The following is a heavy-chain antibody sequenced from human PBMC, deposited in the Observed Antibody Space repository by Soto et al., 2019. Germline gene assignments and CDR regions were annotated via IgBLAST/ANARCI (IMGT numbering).Heavy chain of an antibody. Sequence: QVQLVQSGAEVKKPGSSVKVSCKASGGTFSSYTISWGRQAPGQGLEWMGRIIPILNIANYAQKFQGRVTITADKSTSTAYMELSSLRSEDTAVYYCARFRGSYGLDVWGQGTTVTVSS. J-gene: IGHJ6*02. CDR2: IIPILNIA. CDR3: ARFRGSYGLDV. D-gene: IGHD3-10*01. CDR1: GGTFSSYT. V-gene: IGHV1-69*02.